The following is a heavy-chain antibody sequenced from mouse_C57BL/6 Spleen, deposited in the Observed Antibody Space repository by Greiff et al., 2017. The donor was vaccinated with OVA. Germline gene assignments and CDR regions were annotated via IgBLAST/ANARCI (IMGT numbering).Heavy chain of an antibody. CDR2: INPNNGGT. V-gene: IGHV1-18*01. Sequence: VQLQQSGPELVKPGASVKIPCKASGYTFTDYNMDWVKQSHGKSLEWIGDINPNNGGTIYNQKFKGKATLTVDKSSSTAYMELRSLTSEDTAVYYCARAHNGYYAMDYWGQGTSVTVSS. J-gene: IGHJ4*01. CDR1: GYTFTDYN. CDR3: ARAHNGYYAMDY.